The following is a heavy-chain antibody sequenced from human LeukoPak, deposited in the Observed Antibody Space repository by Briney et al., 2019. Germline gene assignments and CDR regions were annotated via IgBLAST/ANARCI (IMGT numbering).Heavy chain of an antibody. D-gene: IGHD3-10*01. J-gene: IGHJ4*02. V-gene: IGHV4-59*08. CDR2: IYYSGST. Sequence: PSETLSLTCTVSGGSISSYYWSWFRQPPGKVLVWIGYIYYSGSTNYNPSLKSRVTTSVDTSKNQFSLKLSSVTAADTAVYYCARTTGNVLLWFGGDYYFDYWGQGTLVTVSS. CDR3: ARTTGNVLLWFGGDYYFDY. CDR1: GGSISSYY.